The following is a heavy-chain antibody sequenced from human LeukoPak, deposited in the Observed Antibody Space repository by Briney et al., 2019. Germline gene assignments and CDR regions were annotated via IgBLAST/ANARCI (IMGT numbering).Heavy chain of an antibody. CDR3: ARWDRIAVAGISYYFDY. Sequence: ASVKVSCKASGYTFTDYYMHWVRQAPGLGLEWMGWINPNSGGTNFAQKFQGRVTMTRDTSISTAYMELSRLRSDDTAVYYCARWDRIAVAGISYYFDYWGQGTLVTVPS. CDR2: INPNSGGT. D-gene: IGHD6-19*01. J-gene: IGHJ4*02. V-gene: IGHV1-2*02. CDR1: GYTFTDYY.